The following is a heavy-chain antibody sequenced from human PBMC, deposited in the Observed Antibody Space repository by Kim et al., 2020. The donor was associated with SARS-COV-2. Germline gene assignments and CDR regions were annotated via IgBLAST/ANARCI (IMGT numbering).Heavy chain of an antibody. Sequence: GGSLRLSCAASGFTFSSYWMSWVRQAPGKGLEWVANIKQDGSEKYYVDSVKGRFTISRDNAKNSLYLQMNSLRAEDTAVYYCARVLKVERSSWKEGFDYWGQGTLVTVSS. CDR3: ARVLKVERSSWKEGFDY. V-gene: IGHV3-7*03. D-gene: IGHD6-13*01. CDR1: GFTFSSYW. J-gene: IGHJ4*02. CDR2: IKQDGSEK.